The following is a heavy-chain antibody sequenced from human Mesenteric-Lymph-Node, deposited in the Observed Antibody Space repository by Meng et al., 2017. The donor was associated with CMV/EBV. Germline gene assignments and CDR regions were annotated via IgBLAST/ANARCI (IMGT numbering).Heavy chain of an antibody. J-gene: IGHJ4*02. CDR3: ARFCTSCYRNPIDY. CDR2: ISSSSSYI. D-gene: IGHD2-2*02. V-gene: IGHV3-21*01. Sequence: GESLKISCAASGFTFSSYSMNWVRQAPGKGLEWVSSISSSSSYIYYADSVKGRFTISRDNAKNSLYLQMNSLRAEDTAVYYCARFCTSCYRNPIDYWGQGTLVTVSS. CDR1: GFTFSSYS.